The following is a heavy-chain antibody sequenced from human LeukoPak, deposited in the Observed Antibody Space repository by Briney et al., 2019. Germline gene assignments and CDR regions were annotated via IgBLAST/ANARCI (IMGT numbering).Heavy chain of an antibody. D-gene: IGHD6-13*01. CDR1: GGSISSYY. CDR2: INHSGST. J-gene: IGHJ5*02. CDR3: ARGFGIAAAGTGNWFDP. Sequence: SETLSLTCTVSGGSISSYYWSWIRQPPGKGLEWIGEINHSGSTNYNPSLKSRVTISVDTSKNQFSLKLSSVTAADTAVYYCARGFGIAAAGTGNWFDPWGQGTLVTVSS. V-gene: IGHV4-34*01.